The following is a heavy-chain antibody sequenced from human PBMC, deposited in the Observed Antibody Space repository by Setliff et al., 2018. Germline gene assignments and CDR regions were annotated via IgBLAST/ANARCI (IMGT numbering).Heavy chain of an antibody. D-gene: IGHD5-18*01. CDR1: GYTFTSYG. CDR3: ATFRGYTYGYDY. V-gene: IGHV1-18*01. J-gene: IGHJ4*02. Sequence: ASVKVSCKASGYTFTSYGISWVRQAPGQGLEWVGWISGYNGNTIYAQNFQDRVTMTTDASTNTAYMELRSLGSDDTAVYYCATFRGYTYGYDYWGQGTLVTVSS. CDR2: ISGYNGNT.